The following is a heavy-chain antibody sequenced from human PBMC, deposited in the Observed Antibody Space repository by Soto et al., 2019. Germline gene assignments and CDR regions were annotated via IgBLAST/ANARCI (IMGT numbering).Heavy chain of an antibody. D-gene: IGHD1-26*01. Sequence: EVQLVESGGGLVQIGGSLRLSCAASGFTVSSNSMNWVRQAPGKGLEWVSFIYTNGNTYYADSVKGRFTISRDNSKNMLYLQMNSLRAEDTAVYYCARGRVGATGGDYWGQGTLVTVSS. CDR2: IYTNGNT. CDR3: ARGRVGATGGDY. V-gene: IGHV3-66*01. J-gene: IGHJ4*02. CDR1: GFTVSSNS.